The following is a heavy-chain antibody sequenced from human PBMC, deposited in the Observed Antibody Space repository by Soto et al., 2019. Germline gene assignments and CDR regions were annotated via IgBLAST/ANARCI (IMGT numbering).Heavy chain of an antibody. V-gene: IGHV3-23*01. CDR1: GFTLSGYA. J-gene: IGHJ4*02. D-gene: IGHD3-3*01. Sequence: EVQLLESGGTVVQPGGSLRLSCVASGFTLSGYAMSWVRQAPGKGLEWVSAISGSGGNTYSADSVKGRFTVSRDNSKNTVYLQMSSLRAEDTALYYCARGLKKYQLSYDFWSGTFFDYWGQGTLVTVSS. CDR3: ARGLKKYQLSYDFWSGTFFDY. CDR2: ISGSGGNT.